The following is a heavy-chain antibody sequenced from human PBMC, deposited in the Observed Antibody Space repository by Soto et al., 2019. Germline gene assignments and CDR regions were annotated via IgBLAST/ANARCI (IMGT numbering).Heavy chain of an antibody. CDR1: GGSIIRYY. CDR2: LYNAGST. Sequence: SETLSLTCTVSGGSIIRYYWSWIRQPTGKGLEWIGYLYNAGSTIYNPSLKSRVTISVDMSQNQFSLNLNYVTAADTAVYYCARDLWGYCGTDCYPLDVWGQGTTVTVSS. V-gene: IGHV4-59*01. CDR3: ARDLWGYCGTDCYPLDV. D-gene: IGHD2-21*02. J-gene: IGHJ6*02.